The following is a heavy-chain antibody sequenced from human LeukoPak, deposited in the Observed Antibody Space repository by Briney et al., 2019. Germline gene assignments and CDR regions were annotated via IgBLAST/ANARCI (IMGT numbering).Heavy chain of an antibody. CDR3: ARLLAAFDI. J-gene: IGHJ3*02. D-gene: IGHD3-3*02. V-gene: IGHV4-39*07. CDR2: IYYSGST. Sequence: SSETLSLTCTVSGGSISSSSYYWGWIRQPPGKGLEWIGSIYYSGSTYYNPSLKSRVTISVDTSKNQFSLKLSSVTAADTAVYYCARLLAAFDIWGQGTMVTVSS. CDR1: GGSISSSSYY.